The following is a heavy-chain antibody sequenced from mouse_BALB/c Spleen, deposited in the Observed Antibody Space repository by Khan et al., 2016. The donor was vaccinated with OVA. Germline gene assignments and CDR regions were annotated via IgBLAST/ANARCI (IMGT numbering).Heavy chain of an antibody. CDR2: IYPGTDNT. J-gene: IGHJ2*01. CDR3: AREEALYHVDH. Sequence: QVQLKESGAELVRPGASVKLSCKTSGYIFTSYRIHWVKQRSGQGLEWIARIYPGTDNTYYNEKFRDKATLTADKSSSTAYMQLSSLKSEDSDVYFCAREEALYHVDHWGQGTTLTVSS. D-gene: IGHD3-2*02. CDR1: GYIFTSYR. V-gene: IGHV1-76*01.